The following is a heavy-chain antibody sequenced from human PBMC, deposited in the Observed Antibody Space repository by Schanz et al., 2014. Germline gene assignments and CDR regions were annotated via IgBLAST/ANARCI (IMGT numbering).Heavy chain of an antibody. D-gene: IGHD3-3*01. V-gene: IGHV4-4*07. CDR2: IYTSGST. J-gene: IGHJ5*02. Sequence: QVQLQESGPGLVKSSETLSLTCTVSGGSISSFYWGWIRQPAGKGLEWIGRIYTSGSTNYNPSLKSGVTMSLDPPKNQFSRTLSSVPAADTAVYYCARDRGYDFSFDPWGQGTLVTVSS. CDR3: ARDRGYDFSFDP. CDR1: GGSISSFY.